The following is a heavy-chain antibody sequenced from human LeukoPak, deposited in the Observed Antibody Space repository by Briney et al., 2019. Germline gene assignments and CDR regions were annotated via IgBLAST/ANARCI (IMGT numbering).Heavy chain of an antibody. CDR1: GGSFSGYY. V-gene: IGHV4-34*01. CDR3: ARGRGGSGWHRGLPLRFDY. J-gene: IGHJ4*02. Sequence: PSETLSLTCAVYGGSFSGYYWSWIRQPPGKGLEWIGEINHSGSTNYNPSLKSRVTISVDTSKNQFSLKLSSVTAADTAVYYCARGRGGSGWHRGLPLRFDYWGQGTLVTVSS. CDR2: INHSGST. D-gene: IGHD6-19*01.